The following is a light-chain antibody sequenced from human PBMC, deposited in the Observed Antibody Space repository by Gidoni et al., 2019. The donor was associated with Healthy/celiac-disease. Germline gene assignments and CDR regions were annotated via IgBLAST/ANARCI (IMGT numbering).Light chain of an antibody. CDR2: DAS. V-gene: IGKV3-11*01. J-gene: IGKJ4*01. CDR3: QQRSNWPRALT. CDR1: QSVSSY. Sequence: ENVLTQSPATLSLSPGERATLSCRASQSVSSYFAWYQQKPGQAPRLLIYDASNRATGIPARFSGSGSGTDFTLTISSLEPEDFAVYYCQQRSNWPRALTFGGGTKVEIK.